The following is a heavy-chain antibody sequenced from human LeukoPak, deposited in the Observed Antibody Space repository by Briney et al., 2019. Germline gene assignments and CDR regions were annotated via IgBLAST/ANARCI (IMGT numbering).Heavy chain of an antibody. V-gene: IGHV3-48*03. Sequence: GGSLRLSCAASGFTFSSYEMNWVRQAPGKGLEWVSYISSSGSTIFYADSVKGRFTTSRDNAKNSLRLQMNSLRAEDTAVYYCASLYGSGSYYDHYYYGMDAWGKGTTVTVSS. CDR2: ISSSGSTI. J-gene: IGHJ6*04. CDR1: GFTFSSYE. CDR3: ASLYGSGSYYDHYYYGMDA. D-gene: IGHD3-10*01.